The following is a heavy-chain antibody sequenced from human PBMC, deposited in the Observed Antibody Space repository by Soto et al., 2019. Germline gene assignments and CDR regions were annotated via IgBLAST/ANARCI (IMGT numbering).Heavy chain of an antibody. CDR1: GYTFTSYG. Sequence: QVQLVQSGAEVKKPGASVKVSCKASGYTFTSYGISWVRQAPGQGLEWMGWISGYNGNTNYAHKVQDIVTMTTDTSTNTGYWELRSLRTDDTAVYYRPRGRGGQLWFDSWGQGTLVAVSS. J-gene: IGHJ5*01. V-gene: IGHV1-18*01. D-gene: IGHD3-10*01. CDR3: PRGRGGQLWFDS. CDR2: ISGYNGNT.